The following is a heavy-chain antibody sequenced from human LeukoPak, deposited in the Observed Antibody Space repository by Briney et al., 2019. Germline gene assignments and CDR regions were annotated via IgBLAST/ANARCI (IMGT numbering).Heavy chain of an antibody. Sequence: GESLQISCKGSGYSFTSYWIGWVRPVPGKGLEWMGIIYPGDSDTRYSPSFQGQVTISADKSISTAYLQWSSLKASDTAMYYCARRATFDYGDYGSFDPWGQGTLVTVSS. J-gene: IGHJ5*02. CDR3: ARRATFDYGDYGSFDP. CDR2: IYPGDSDT. V-gene: IGHV5-51*01. D-gene: IGHD4-17*01. CDR1: GYSFTSYW.